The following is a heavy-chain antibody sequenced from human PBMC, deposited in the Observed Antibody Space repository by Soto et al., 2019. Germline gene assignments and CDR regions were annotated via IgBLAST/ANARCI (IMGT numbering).Heavy chain of an antibody. CDR2: INHSGST. CDR3: ARRAAAAGKGQGYYFDY. D-gene: IGHD6-13*01. V-gene: IGHV4-34*01. CDR1: GGSFSGYY. J-gene: IGHJ4*02. Sequence: QVQLQQWGAGLLKPSETLSLTCAVYGGSFSGYYWSWIRQPPGKGLEWIGEINHSGSTNYNPSLKRRVTISVDTSKNQFSLKLSSVTAADTAVYYCARRAAAAGKGQGYYFDYWGQGTLVTVSS.